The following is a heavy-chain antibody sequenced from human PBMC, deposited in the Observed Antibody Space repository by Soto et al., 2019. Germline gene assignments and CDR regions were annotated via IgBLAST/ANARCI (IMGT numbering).Heavy chain of an antibody. Sequence: GGSLRLSCAASGFTFSSYSVNWVRQAPGKGLEWVSSISSSSSYIYYADSVKGRFTISRDNAKNSLYLQMNSLRAEDTAVYYCARDGYCSGGSCYPDAFDIWGQGTMVTVSS. V-gene: IGHV3-21*01. CDR2: ISSSSSYI. CDR3: ARDGYCSGGSCYPDAFDI. J-gene: IGHJ3*02. D-gene: IGHD2-15*01. CDR1: GFTFSSYS.